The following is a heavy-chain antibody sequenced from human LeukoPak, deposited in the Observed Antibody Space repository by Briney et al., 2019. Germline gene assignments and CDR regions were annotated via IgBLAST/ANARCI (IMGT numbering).Heavy chain of an antibody. CDR1: GGSIGSSSYH. Sequence: PSETLSLTCSVSGGSIGSSSYHWGWIRQPPGKGLEWIGTIYYTGSAYYNPSLKSRVTISVDTSKNQFSLKLTSVTAADTAVYYCARWAMAAADYWGQGTLVTVSS. CDR3: ARWAMAAADY. J-gene: IGHJ4*02. V-gene: IGHV4-39*01. D-gene: IGHD6-13*01. CDR2: IYYTGSA.